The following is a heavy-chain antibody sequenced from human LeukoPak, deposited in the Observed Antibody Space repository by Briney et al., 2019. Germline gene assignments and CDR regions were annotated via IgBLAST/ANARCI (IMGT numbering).Heavy chain of an antibody. D-gene: IGHD3-22*01. V-gene: IGHV4-59*01. CDR1: GGTISSYY. CDR3: ARLYYYDSSGYSSGDY. Sequence: SETLSLTCTVSGGTISSYYWSWIRQPPGKGLEWIGYIYYSGSTNYNPSLKSRVTISVDTSKNQFSLKLSTVTAADTAVYYCARLYYYDSSGYSSGDYWGQGTLVTVSS. CDR2: IYYSGST. J-gene: IGHJ4*02.